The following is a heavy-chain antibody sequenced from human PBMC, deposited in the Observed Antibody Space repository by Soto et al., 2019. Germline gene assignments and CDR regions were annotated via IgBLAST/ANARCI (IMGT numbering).Heavy chain of an antibody. J-gene: IGHJ4*02. CDR2: IYYSGST. CDR3: ARLGAYYQALDS. CDR1: GGSISSYY. D-gene: IGHD3-22*01. Sequence: SETLSLTCNVSGGSISSYYWSWIRQPPGKGLEWIGCIYYSGSTNYNPSLKSRVTISVDTSKNEVSLTLTSVTAADTAVYYCARLGAYYQALDSWGQGTLVTVSS. V-gene: IGHV4-59*08.